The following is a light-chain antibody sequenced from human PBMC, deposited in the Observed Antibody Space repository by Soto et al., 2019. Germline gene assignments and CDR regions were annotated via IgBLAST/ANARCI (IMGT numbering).Light chain of an antibody. CDR3: LQTHNLPWT. CDR2: GAS. V-gene: IGKV1-39*01. Sequence: DLQMTQSPSSLPASVGDRVTITCRAGQTISGFLSWYQQKPGKAPNLLIYGASNLQSGVPSRFSGSGSGTSFTLIITSLQPEDFATYYCLQTHNLPWTFGQGTKVEI. J-gene: IGKJ1*01. CDR1: QTISGF.